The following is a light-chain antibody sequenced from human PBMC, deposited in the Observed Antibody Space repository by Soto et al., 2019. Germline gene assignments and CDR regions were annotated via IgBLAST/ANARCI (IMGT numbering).Light chain of an antibody. CDR2: GAS. Sequence: EIVLTQSPGTLSLSPGERATLSCRASQSVSSSYLAWYQQKPGQAPRILIYGASSRATGIPDRFSGSGSGTDFTLIISRLEPEDFAVYYCQQYGSLWTFGQGTKVEIK. CDR1: QSVSSSY. CDR3: QQYGSLWT. J-gene: IGKJ1*01. V-gene: IGKV3-20*01.